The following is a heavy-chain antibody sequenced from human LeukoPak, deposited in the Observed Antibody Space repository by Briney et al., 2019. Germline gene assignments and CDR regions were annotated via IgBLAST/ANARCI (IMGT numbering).Heavy chain of an antibody. Sequence: GGSLRLSCAASGFTFSSYSMNWVRQAPGKGLEWVSSISTSSRYIYYADSVKGRFTISRDNAKNSLYLQMNSLRAEDTAVYYCARDLQGGSPFQFDYWGQGTLVTVSS. D-gene: IGHD2-15*01. CDR3: ARDLQGGSPFQFDY. CDR1: GFTFSSYS. V-gene: IGHV3-21*01. CDR2: ISTSSRYI. J-gene: IGHJ4*02.